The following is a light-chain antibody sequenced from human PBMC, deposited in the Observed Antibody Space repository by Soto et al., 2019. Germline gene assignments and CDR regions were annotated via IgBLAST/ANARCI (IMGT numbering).Light chain of an antibody. CDR3: QQYYSFPLT. CDR1: QGISSY. Sequence: ISMTQCPYLLSSATGYRVTVSCSMSQGISSYLAWYQQNTGKAPELMIYAESTLQSGVPSRLSRSGSGKDFTLTISCLQSEDFATYYCQQYYSFPLTFGPVTKVD. CDR2: AES. J-gene: IGKJ3*01. V-gene: IGKV1D-8*01.